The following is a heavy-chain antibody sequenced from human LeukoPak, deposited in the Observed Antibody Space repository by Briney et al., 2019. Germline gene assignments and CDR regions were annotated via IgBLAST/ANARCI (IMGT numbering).Heavy chain of an antibody. Sequence: GRSLRLSCAASEFMLTNYAMHWVRQAPGKGLEWVAVISYHGTSKYYADSVKGRFTISRDISRNTLYLQMDSRRAEDTAVYYCARAGPNDHRFDYWGQGTLVTVSS. J-gene: IGHJ4*02. CDR2: ISYHGTSK. CDR3: ARAGPNDHRFDY. CDR1: EFMLTNYA. V-gene: IGHV3-30-3*01. D-gene: IGHD1-1*01.